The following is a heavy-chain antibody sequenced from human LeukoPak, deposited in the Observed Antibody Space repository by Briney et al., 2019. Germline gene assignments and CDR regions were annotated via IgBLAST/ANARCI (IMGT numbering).Heavy chain of an antibody. CDR1: GFTFTNAW. V-gene: IGHV3-15*01. Sequence: GGSLRLSCVDSGFTFTNAWMSWVRQAPGKGLEWVGRIKSTVDGGTTDYAAPVKGRFTVSRDDSKNTVYLEMKSLKTEDTAVYYCTTGGNVIVAGTRTFDIWGQGTMVTVSS. D-gene: IGHD6-19*01. CDR2: IKSTVDGGTT. CDR3: TTGGNVIVAGTRTFDI. J-gene: IGHJ3*02.